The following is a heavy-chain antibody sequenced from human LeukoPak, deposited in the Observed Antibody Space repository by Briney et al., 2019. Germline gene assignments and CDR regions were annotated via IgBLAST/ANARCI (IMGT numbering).Heavy chain of an antibody. V-gene: IGHV3-21*01. D-gene: IGHD1-14*01. CDR3: ASNNRDDY. CDR1: GFTFSSYS. CDR2: ISSGSSYI. J-gene: IGHJ4*02. Sequence: GGTLRLSCAASGFTFSSYSMNWVRQAPGKGLEWVSSISSGSSYIYYADSVKGRFTISRDNAKNSLYLQMNSLRAEDTAVYYCASNNRDDYWGQGTLVTVSS.